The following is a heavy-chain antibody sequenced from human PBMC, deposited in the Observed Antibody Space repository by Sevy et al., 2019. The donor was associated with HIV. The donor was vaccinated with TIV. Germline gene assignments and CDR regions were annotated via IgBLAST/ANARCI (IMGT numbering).Heavy chain of an antibody. Sequence: GGSLRLSCAASGFTFSSYGMHWVRQAPGKGLERVAVISYDGSNKYYADSVKGRFTISRDNSKNTLYLQMNSLRAEDTAVYYCAKVLDYVWGSYRPIDYWSQGTLVTVSS. D-gene: IGHD3-16*02. CDR2: ISYDGSNK. J-gene: IGHJ4*02. CDR3: AKVLDYVWGSYRPIDY. CDR1: GFTFSSYG. V-gene: IGHV3-30*18.